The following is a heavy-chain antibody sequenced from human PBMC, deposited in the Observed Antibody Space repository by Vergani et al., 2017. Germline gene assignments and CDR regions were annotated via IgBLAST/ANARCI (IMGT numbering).Heavy chain of an antibody. CDR3: ARDVGGAPQHYYYYXMDV. CDR1: GFTFSSYS. Sequence: EVQLVESGGGLVQPGGSLRLSCEASGFTFSSYSMNWVRQAPGKGLEWVSYIRSSSTTIYYADSVKGRFTISRDNAKNSLYLQMNSLRDEDTAVYYCARDVGGAPQHYYYYXMDVWGKGTTVTVSS. J-gene: IGHJ6*03. D-gene: IGHD3-16*01. CDR2: IRSSSTTI. V-gene: IGHV3-48*02.